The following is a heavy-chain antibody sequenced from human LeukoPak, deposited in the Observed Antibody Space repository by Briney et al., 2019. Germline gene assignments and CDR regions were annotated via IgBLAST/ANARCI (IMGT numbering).Heavy chain of an antibody. J-gene: IGHJ4*02. CDR2: ITTRSDYT. CDR3: ARGGTGSENDY. V-gene: IGHV3-21*01. CDR1: GFTFDSYS. Sequence: GGSLRLSCAALGFTFDSYSMTWVRQAPGKGLEWISSITTRSDYTYYTDSVEGRFTIPRDDAKNSLFLQMNSLRVEDTAIYYCARGGTGSENDYWGQGILVTVSS. D-gene: IGHD3-9*01.